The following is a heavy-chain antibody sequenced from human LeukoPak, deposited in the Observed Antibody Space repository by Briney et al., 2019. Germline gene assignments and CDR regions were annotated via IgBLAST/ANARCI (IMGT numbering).Heavy chain of an antibody. CDR1: GGTFSSYA. CDR2: IIPIFGTA. D-gene: IGHD3-22*01. CDR3: AMYYYDSSGYYPIDAFDI. Sequence: GASVKVSCKASGGTFSSYAISWVRQAPGQGLERMGGIIPIFGTANYAQKFQGRVTITTDESTSTAYMELSSLRSEDTAVYYCAMYYYDSSGYYPIDAFDIWGQGTMVTVSS. V-gene: IGHV1-69*05. J-gene: IGHJ3*02.